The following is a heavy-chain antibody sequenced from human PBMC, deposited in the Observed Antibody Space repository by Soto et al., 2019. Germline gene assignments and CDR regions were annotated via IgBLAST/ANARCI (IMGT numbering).Heavy chain of an antibody. CDR3: VTERRNYEFDY. CDR1: GFTFSTFG. D-gene: IGHD1-7*01. Sequence: GGSLRLSCAASGFTFSTFGMHWARQSPGKGLEWVAVIWNGRNSEDYADSVKGRFTISRDNSRNTLYLQMNSLRAEDTAMYYCVTERRNYEFDYWGQGILVTVSS. V-gene: IGHV3-33*01. J-gene: IGHJ4*02. CDR2: IWNGRNSE.